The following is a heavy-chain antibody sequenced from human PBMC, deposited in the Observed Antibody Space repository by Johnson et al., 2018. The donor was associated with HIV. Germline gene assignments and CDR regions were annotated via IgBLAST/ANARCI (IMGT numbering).Heavy chain of an antibody. D-gene: IGHD1-26*01. Sequence: HVQLVESGGGLVKPGGSMRLSCAASGFTFGDYYMTWIRQAPGKGLEWVSYISSSGNTIYYADSVQGRFTISRDNAKNSLYLQMNSLRDEDTAVYYCARDLRGANWHDVFDIWGQGTMVTVSS. V-gene: IGHV3-11*04. CDR2: ISSSGNTI. CDR3: ARDLRGANWHDVFDI. CDR1: GFTFGDYY. J-gene: IGHJ3*02.